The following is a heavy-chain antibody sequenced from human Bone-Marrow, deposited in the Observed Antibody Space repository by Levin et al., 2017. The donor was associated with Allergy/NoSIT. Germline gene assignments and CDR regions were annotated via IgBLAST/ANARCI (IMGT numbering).Heavy chain of an antibody. J-gene: IGHJ3*02. CDR3: AKDLPTVTTKTGPLDAFDI. CDR1: GFTFSSYA. CDR2: ISGSGGST. D-gene: IGHD4-17*01. V-gene: IGHV3-23*01. Sequence: PGGSLRLSCAASGFTFSSYAMSWVRQAPGKGLEWVSAISGSGGSTYYADSVKGRFTISRDNSKNTLYLQMNSLRAEDTAVYYCAKDLPTVTTKTGPLDAFDIWGQGTMVTVSS.